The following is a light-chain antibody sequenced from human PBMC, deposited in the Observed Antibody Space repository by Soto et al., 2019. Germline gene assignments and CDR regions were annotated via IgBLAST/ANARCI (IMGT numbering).Light chain of an antibody. CDR2: AGS. V-gene: IGKV1-39*01. Sequence: DIQMTQSPSSLSASGGASVTITCRASQNIYNYLNWYQQKPGQAPRLLIYAGSTLHSGVLSRFTGRGVGTDFSLITNGLQPEDVATYYYQHSYTASPLTFGQGTRVEI. J-gene: IGKJ2*01. CDR3: QHSYTASPLT. CDR1: QNIYNY.